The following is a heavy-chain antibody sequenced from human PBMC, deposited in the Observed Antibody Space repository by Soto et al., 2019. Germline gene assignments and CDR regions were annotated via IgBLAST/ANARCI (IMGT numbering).Heavy chain of an antibody. D-gene: IGHD5-12*01. J-gene: IGHJ4*02. CDR3: ARGQAATINRQRVGIGD. Sequence: QVQLQQWGPGLLKPSETLSLTCAVYGGSFSGYYWRWIRHPTGKGLAWIGEINHSGSTNYRPAPNSRVTISVGTSKNEFSLKVSAVTAADTAVYYCARGQAATINRQRVGIGDWGQGTLVTVST. V-gene: IGHV4-34*01. CDR1: GGSFSGYY. CDR2: INHSGST.